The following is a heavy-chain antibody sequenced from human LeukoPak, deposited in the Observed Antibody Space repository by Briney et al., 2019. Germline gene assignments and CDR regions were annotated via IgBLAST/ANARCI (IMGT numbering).Heavy chain of an antibody. CDR3: ARHIDFWSGYGDYMDV. CDR2: IYYSGST. J-gene: IGHJ6*03. CDR1: GGSISSSSYY. D-gene: IGHD3-3*01. Sequence: SETLSLTCTVSGGSISSSSYYWGRIRQPPGKGLEWIGSIYYSGSTYYNPSLKSRVTISVDTSKNQFSLKLSSVTAADTAVYYCARHIDFWSGYGDYMDVWGKGTTVTVSS. V-gene: IGHV4-39*01.